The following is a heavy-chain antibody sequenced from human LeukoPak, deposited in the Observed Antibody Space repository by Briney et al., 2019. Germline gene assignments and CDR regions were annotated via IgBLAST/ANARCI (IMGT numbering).Heavy chain of an antibody. Sequence: GASVKVSCKASGGTFSSYAISWVRQAPGQGLEWMGGIIPIFGTANYAQKFQGRVTITTDESTSTAYMELSSPRSEDTAVYNCARDRAWSPSLWWWGQGTLVTVSS. CDR3: ARDRAWSPSLWW. CDR1: GGTFSSYA. J-gene: IGHJ4*02. D-gene: IGHD2-21*01. V-gene: IGHV1-69*05. CDR2: IIPIFGTA.